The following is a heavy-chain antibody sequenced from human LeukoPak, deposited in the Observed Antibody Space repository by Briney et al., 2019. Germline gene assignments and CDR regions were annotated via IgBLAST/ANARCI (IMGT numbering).Heavy chain of an antibody. Sequence: SETLSLTCTVSGGSISGGTYYWGWIRQPPGKGLEWIASISYSGTPYYNPSLKSRVTISRDTSKNQFFLNLNSVTAADTAVYFCTRVRTGSQSDHWGQGTLVTVSS. J-gene: IGHJ4*02. CDR3: TRVRTGSQSDH. V-gene: IGHV4-39*07. CDR2: ISYSGTP. CDR1: GGSISGGTYY. D-gene: IGHD2-8*02.